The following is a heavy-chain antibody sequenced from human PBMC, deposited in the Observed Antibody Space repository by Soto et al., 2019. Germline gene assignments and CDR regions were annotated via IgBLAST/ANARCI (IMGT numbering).Heavy chain of an antibody. Sequence: QVQLVQSGAEVKKPGSSVKVSCKASGGTFSSYAISWVRQAPGQGLEWMGGIIPIFGTANYAQKFQGRVTXIAPEXXSTADMELSSLRSEDTAVYYCARAQRYGGNSGLNYWGQGTLVTVSS. CDR2: IIPIFGTA. V-gene: IGHV1-69*12. CDR3: ARAQRYGGNSGLNY. CDR1: GGTFSSYA. J-gene: IGHJ4*02. D-gene: IGHD4-17*01.